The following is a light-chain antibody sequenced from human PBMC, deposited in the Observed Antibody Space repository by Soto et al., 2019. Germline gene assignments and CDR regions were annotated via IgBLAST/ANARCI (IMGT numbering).Light chain of an antibody. V-gene: IGKV1-5*03. CDR1: QSLDRW. CDR2: KAS. CDR3: QRYDGYRT. Sequence: DIQMTQSPSTLSASVGDRVTITCRASQSLDRWLAWYQQKPGKVPKLLIYKASSLESGVPSRFGGSGSGTEFTLTISSLQPDDFATYYCQRYDGYRTFGQGTNVDIK. J-gene: IGKJ1*01.